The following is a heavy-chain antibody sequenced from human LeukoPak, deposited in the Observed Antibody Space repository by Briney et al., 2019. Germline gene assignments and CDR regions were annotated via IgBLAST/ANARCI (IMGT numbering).Heavy chain of an antibody. D-gene: IGHD5-18*01. CDR2: ISGSGGST. Sequence: GGSLRLSCAASGFTFSSYAMSWVRQAPGKGLEWVSAISGSGGSTYYADSVKGRFTISRDNSKNTLFLQMNSLRAEDTAVYYCAKDMFGNSYGPFDYWGQGTLVTVSS. J-gene: IGHJ4*02. CDR1: GFTFSSYA. V-gene: IGHV3-23*01. CDR3: AKDMFGNSYGPFDY.